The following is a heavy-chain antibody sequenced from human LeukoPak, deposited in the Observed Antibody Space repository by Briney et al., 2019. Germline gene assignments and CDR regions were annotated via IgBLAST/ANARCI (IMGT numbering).Heavy chain of an antibody. J-gene: IGHJ4*02. CDR2: IYYSGST. CDR3: ASEGSLDFDY. V-gene: IGHV4-39*01. Sequence: SETLSLTCTVSGGSISSSRYYWGWIRQPPGKGLEWIGSIYYSGSTYYNPSLKSRVTISVDTSKNQFSLKLSSVTAADTAVYYCASEGSLDFDYWGQGTLVTVSS. CDR1: GGSISSSRYY.